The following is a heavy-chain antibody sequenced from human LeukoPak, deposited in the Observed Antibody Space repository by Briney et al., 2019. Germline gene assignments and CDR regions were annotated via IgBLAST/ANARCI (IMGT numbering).Heavy chain of an antibody. J-gene: IGHJ4*02. CDR1: VYTFTGYY. V-gene: IGHV1-2*02. Sequence: GASVKVSCKASVYTFTGYYIHWVRQAPGQGREWMGWVNPNSGGTNYAQKFQGRVTMTRDKSISTAYMELSRLRSDDTAVYYCATSLGFGELSHHYDYRGQRILVTVSS. D-gene: IGHD3-10*01. CDR3: ATSLGFGELSHHYDY. CDR2: VNPNSGGT.